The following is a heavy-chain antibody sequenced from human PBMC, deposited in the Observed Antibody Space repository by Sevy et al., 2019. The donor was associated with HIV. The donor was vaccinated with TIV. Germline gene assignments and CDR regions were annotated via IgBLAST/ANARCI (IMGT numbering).Heavy chain of an antibody. V-gene: IGHV1-2*06. D-gene: IGHD3-16*02. Sequence: ASVKVSCKASGYTFTGYYMHWVRQAPGQGLEWMGRINPNSGGTNYAQKFQGRVTMTRETSISTAYMEPSRLRSDDTAVYYCARARVKHYDYIWGSYRHDAFDIWGQGTMVTVSS. CDR3: ARARVKHYDYIWGSYRHDAFDI. J-gene: IGHJ3*02. CDR1: GYTFTGYY. CDR2: INPNSGGT.